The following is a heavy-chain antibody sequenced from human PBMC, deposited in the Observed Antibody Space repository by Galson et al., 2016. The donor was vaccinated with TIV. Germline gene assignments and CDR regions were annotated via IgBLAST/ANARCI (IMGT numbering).Heavy chain of an antibody. Sequence: SLRLSCAASGFTFASYGMHWVRQAPGKGLEWVTLMWYDGSDKYYADSVKGRFTISRDNSKNTLYLQMNSLRAEDTAVYYCAKVRDLSGYSIVSFDHWGQGILVTVSS. J-gene: IGHJ4*02. CDR3: AKVRDLSGYSIVSFDH. V-gene: IGHV3-33*06. CDR2: MWYDGSDK. D-gene: IGHD3-3*01. CDR1: GFTFASYG.